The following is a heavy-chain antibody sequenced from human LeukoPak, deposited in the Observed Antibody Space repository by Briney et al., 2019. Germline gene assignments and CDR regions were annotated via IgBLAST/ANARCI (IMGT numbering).Heavy chain of an antibody. D-gene: IGHD1-26*01. CDR1: GFTVRSYG. V-gene: IGHV3-30*18. CDR3: AKDRNSGSYYLWAY. J-gene: IGHJ4*02. Sequence: GGSLRLSCAVSGFTVRSYGMHWVRQAPGKGLEWVAVISYDGSNKYYANSVKGRFTISRDNSKNTLYLQMNSLRAEDTAVSYCAKDRNSGSYYLWAYWGQGTLVTVSS. CDR2: ISYDGSNK.